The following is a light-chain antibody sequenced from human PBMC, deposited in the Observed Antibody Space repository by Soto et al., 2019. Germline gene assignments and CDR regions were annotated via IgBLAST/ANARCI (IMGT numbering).Light chain of an antibody. Sequence: RVSQSAATLSASIGDRVTITCRASQNIRSRLAWYQQKPGKAPKLLIYDASSLESGVPSRFSGSGSGTEFTLTISSLQPDDFATYYCQQYNSYPWTFGQGTKVDI. V-gene: IGKV1-5*01. J-gene: IGKJ1*01. CDR2: DAS. CDR1: QNIRSR. CDR3: QQYNSYPWT.